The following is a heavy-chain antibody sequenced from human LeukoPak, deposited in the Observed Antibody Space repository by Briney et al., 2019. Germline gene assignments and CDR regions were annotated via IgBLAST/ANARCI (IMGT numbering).Heavy chain of an antibody. CDR2: ISAYNGNT. V-gene: IGHV1-18*01. CDR3: ARELLDYYDSSGYYYVLAY. J-gene: IGHJ4*02. D-gene: IGHD3-22*01. CDR1: GYTFTSYG. Sequence: ASVKVSCKASGYTFTSYGISWVRQAPGQGLEWMGWISAYNGNTNYAQKLQGRVTMTTDTSTSTAYMELSSLRSEDTAVYYCARELLDYYDSSGYYYVLAYWGQGTLVTVSS.